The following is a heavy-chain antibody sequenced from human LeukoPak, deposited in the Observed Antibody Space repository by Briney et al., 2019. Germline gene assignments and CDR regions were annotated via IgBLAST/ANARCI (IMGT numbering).Heavy chain of an antibody. CDR3: ARDWYYYDSSGYYNGYFDY. CDR1: GFTVSSNY. D-gene: IGHD3-22*01. Sequence: GGSLRLSCAASGFTVSSNYMSWVRQAPGKGLEWVSVIYSGGSTYYPDSVKGRFTISRDNSKNTLYLQMNSLRAEDTAVYYCARDWYYYDSSGYYNGYFDYWGQGTLVTVSS. V-gene: IGHV3-66*01. CDR2: IYSGGST. J-gene: IGHJ4*02.